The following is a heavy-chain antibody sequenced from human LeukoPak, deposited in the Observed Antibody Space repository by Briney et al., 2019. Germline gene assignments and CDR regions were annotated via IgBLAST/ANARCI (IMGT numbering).Heavy chain of an antibody. Sequence: GGSLRLSWAASGFTFGSYAMHWVRQAPGKGLGWVAVISYDGSNKYYADSVKGRFTISSDNSKNTLYLQMNSLRAEDTAVYYCARVYGDPNWFDPWGQGTLVTVSS. V-gene: IGHV3-30-3*01. D-gene: IGHD4-17*01. CDR3: ARVYGDPNWFDP. CDR1: GFTFGSYA. CDR2: ISYDGSNK. J-gene: IGHJ5*02.